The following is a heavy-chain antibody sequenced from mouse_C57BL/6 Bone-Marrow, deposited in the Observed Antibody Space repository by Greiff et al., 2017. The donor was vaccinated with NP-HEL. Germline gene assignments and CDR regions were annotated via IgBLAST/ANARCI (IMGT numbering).Heavy chain of an antibody. Sequence: QVHVKQSGPGLVQPSQSLSITCTVSGFSLTSYGVHWVRQSPGKGLEWLGVIWSGGSTDYNAAFISRLSISKDNSKSQVFFKMNSLQADDTAIYYCARNSPIYDGYLAWFAYWGQGTLVTVSA. V-gene: IGHV2-2*01. D-gene: IGHD2-3*01. J-gene: IGHJ3*01. CDR3: ARNSPIYDGYLAWFAY. CDR2: IWSGGST. CDR1: GFSLTSYG.